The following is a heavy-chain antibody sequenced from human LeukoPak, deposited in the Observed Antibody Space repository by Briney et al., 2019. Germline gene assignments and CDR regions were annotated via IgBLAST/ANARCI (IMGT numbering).Heavy chain of an antibody. J-gene: IGHJ6*03. D-gene: IGHD4-17*01. V-gene: IGHV4-59*01. CDR1: GGSISSYY. Sequence: SETLSLTCTVSGGSISSYYWSWIRQPPGKGLEWIGYIYYSGSTNYNPSLKSRVTISADTSKNQFSLKLSSVTAADTAVYYCARVYRVTTGTYYYYYMDVWGKGTTVTVSS. CDR2: IYYSGST. CDR3: ARVYRVTTGTYYYYYMDV.